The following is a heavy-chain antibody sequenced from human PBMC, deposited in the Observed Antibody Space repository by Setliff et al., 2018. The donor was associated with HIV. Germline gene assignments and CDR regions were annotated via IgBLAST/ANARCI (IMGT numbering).Heavy chain of an antibody. Sequence: GGSLRLSCAASGFTFDDYAMSWVRQAPGKGLEWLSGINWRGDSTGYGDSLKGRITISRDNAKNSLYLQMNSLRAEDTALYYCARVTVGPGGNYFDYWGQGTLVTAPQ. J-gene: IGHJ4*02. CDR2: INWRGDST. V-gene: IGHV3-20*04. CDR3: ARVTVGPGGNYFDY. CDR1: GFTFDDYA. D-gene: IGHD4-17*01.